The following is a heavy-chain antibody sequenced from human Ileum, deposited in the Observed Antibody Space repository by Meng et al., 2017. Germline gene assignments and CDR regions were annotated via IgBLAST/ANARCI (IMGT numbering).Heavy chain of an antibody. CDR1: GGSVSRAGYQ. J-gene: IGHJ4*02. D-gene: IGHD1-26*01. CDR3: ARDHMGSLDY. CDR2: AST. Sequence: QGHLQESGPGLGRPSATLSLICTVSGGSVSRAGYQWGWIRQPPGKGLEWIGYASTNYNPSLKSRVTISLDTSRNQFSLSLSSVTAADTAVYYCARDHMGSLDYWGQGILVTVSS. V-gene: IGHV4-61*08.